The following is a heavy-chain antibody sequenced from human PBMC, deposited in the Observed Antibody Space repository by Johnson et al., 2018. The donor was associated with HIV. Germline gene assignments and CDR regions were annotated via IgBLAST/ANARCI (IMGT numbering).Heavy chain of an antibody. D-gene: IGHD5-12*01. J-gene: IGHJ3*02. CDR2: INWNGGST. V-gene: IGHV3-20*04. CDR1: GFTFDNYP. CDR3: ARVLRLPRLGAFDI. Sequence: EVQLVESGGVVVQPGGSLRLSCAASGFTFDNYPMHWVRQGPGRGLEWVSGINWNGGSTGYADSVKGRFTISRDNAKNSLYLQMNSLRAEDTAVYYCARVLRLPRLGAFDIWGQGTMVTVSS.